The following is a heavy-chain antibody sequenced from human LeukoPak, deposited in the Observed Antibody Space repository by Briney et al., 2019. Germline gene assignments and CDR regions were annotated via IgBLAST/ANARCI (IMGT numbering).Heavy chain of an antibody. CDR3: GKGRAGYSYGYGIDS. CDR1: GFTFSSYG. Sequence: PGGSLRLSCAASGFTFSSYGMHWVRQAPGKGLEWVAFIRYDGSNKYYADSVKGRFTISRDNSKNTLYLQMNSLRAEDTAVYYCGKGRAGYSYGYGIDSWGQGTLVTVSS. D-gene: IGHD5-18*01. J-gene: IGHJ4*02. CDR2: IRYDGSNK. V-gene: IGHV3-30*02.